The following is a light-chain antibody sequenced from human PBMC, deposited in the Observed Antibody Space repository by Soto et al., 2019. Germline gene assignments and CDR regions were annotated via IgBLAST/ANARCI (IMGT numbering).Light chain of an antibody. CDR2: EVG. CDR3: DAYRSPSII. Sequence: QSALTQPASLSGSLGQSVTISCTGTSTDVGGHIYVSWYQQQADKAPRLLIYEVGNRPSGVSKRSSGSKSGNTASLTISWLQAEDEDVYYCDAYRSPSIIFGGGTKLTVL. J-gene: IGLJ2*01. CDR1: STDVGGHIY. V-gene: IGLV2-14*01.